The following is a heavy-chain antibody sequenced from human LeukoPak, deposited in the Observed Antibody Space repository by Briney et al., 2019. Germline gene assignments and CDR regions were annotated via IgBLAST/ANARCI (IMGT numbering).Heavy chain of an antibody. Sequence: SETLSLTCTVSGGSISSDSYYWSWVRQPAGKGLEWIGRLYTSGSTNYNPSLKSRLTISVDTSKNQFSLKLSSVTAADTAVYYCARSGSSNPYYYYYYYMDVWGKGTTVTVSS. CDR1: GGSISSDSYY. V-gene: IGHV4-61*02. CDR2: LYTSGST. CDR3: ARSGSSNPYYYYYYYMDV. D-gene: IGHD1-26*01. J-gene: IGHJ6*03.